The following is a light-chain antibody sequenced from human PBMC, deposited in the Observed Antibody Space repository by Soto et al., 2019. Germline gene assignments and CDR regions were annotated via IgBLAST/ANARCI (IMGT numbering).Light chain of an antibody. CDR1: SSDSANYNL. V-gene: IGLV2-23*01. Sequence: QSALTQPASVSGSPGQAITISCTGISSDSANYNLVSWYQHFPGKAPKLIIFEGSQRPSGASARFSGSTSGNTASLTISGLQADDEADYYCCSSSAGGASVFGTGTKVTVL. CDR3: CSSSAGGASV. CDR2: EGS. J-gene: IGLJ1*01.